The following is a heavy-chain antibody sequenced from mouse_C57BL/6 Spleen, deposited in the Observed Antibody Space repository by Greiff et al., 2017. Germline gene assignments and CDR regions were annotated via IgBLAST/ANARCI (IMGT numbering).Heavy chain of an antibody. V-gene: IGHV5-17*01. Sequence: EVQLVESGGGLVKPGGSLKLSCAASGFTFSDYGMHWVRQAPEKGLEWVAYISSGGSTIYYADTVKGRFTISRDNAKNTLFLQVTCRGSEDTAMYYCANGGPWYCDVWGTGTTVTVSS. D-gene: IGHD1-1*02. CDR2: ISSGGSTI. CDR1: GFTFSDYG. CDR3: ANGGPWYCDV. J-gene: IGHJ1*03.